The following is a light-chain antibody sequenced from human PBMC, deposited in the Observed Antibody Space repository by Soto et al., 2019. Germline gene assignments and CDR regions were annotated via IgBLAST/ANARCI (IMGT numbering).Light chain of an antibody. Sequence: DIQMTQSPSSLSASVGDRVTITCRASQPISTYLNWYQQKPGKAPKLLIYAASSLQTGVPSRFSGGGSGRDFTLTISSLQPEDFETYYCQHSYSIPYTFGQGTKLEIK. CDR2: AAS. CDR3: QHSYSIPYT. CDR1: QPISTY. V-gene: IGKV1-39*01. J-gene: IGKJ2*01.